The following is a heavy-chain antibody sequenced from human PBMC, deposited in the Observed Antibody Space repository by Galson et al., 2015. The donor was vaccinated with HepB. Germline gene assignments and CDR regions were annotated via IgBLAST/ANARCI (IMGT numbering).Heavy chain of an antibody. D-gene: IGHD2-2*01. CDR1: GFTFSTYW. V-gene: IGHV3-74*01. CDR2: INFDGTST. J-gene: IGHJ6*02. Sequence: SLRLSCAASGFTFSTYWMHWVRQVPGKGLVWVSRINFDGTSTTYADSVTGRFTISRDNAKNTLYLQMNSLRAEDTAVYHCARGTEWSAYQHPLDVWGQGTTVTVSS. CDR3: ARGTEWSAYQHPLDV.